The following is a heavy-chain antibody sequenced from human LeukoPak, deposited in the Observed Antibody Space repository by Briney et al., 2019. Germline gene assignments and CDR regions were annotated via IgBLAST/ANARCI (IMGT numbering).Heavy chain of an antibody. Sequence: GGSLRLSCAASGFTFSSYAMSWVRQAPGKGLEWVSAISGSGGSTYYADSVKGRFTISRDNSKNTLYLQMNSLRAEDTAVYYCARGPPGYSYGYRSGMDVWGQGTTVTVSS. J-gene: IGHJ6*02. CDR2: ISGSGGST. V-gene: IGHV3-23*01. CDR3: ARGPPGYSYGYRSGMDV. CDR1: GFTFSSYA. D-gene: IGHD5-18*01.